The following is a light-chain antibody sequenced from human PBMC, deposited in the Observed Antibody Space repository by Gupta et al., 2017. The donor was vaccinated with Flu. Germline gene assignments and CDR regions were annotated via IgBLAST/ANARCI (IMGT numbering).Light chain of an antibody. CDR1: QSINTW. CDR2: KAS. V-gene: IGKV1-5*03. Sequence: STLSASVGDRVTITCRASQSINTWLAWYQHKPGKAPNRLIYKASSLESGVPSRFSGSGSGTQFTLTISSLQPDDFATYYCQQYNDYSPDAFGQGTKLEI. CDR3: QQYNDYSPDA. J-gene: IGKJ2*01.